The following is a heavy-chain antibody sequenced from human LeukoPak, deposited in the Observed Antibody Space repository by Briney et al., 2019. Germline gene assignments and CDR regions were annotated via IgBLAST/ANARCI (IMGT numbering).Heavy chain of an antibody. CDR3: ARERYCSGGSCYFYYYYGMDV. J-gene: IGHJ6*02. Sequence: RASVKVSCKASGGTFSSYAISWVRQAPGQGLEWMGGIIPIFGTANYARKFQGRVTITADESTSTAYMELSSLRSEDTAVYYCARERYCSGGSCYFYYYYGMDVWGQGTTVTVSS. V-gene: IGHV1-69*13. D-gene: IGHD2-15*01. CDR2: IIPIFGTA. CDR1: GGTFSSYA.